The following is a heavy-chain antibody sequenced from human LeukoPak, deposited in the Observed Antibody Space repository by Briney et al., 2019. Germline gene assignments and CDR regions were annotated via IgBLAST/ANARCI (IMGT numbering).Heavy chain of an antibody. CDR3: ARGDYDLVASLFDP. D-gene: IGHD3-22*01. V-gene: IGHV4-59*01. J-gene: IGHJ5*02. CDR2: IYFSGNT. CDR1: GGSISSYY. Sequence: SETLSLTCTVSGGSISSYYWNWIRQPPGKGLEWIGYIYFSGNTDYNPSLKSRVTISIDTSKNQVSLKLSSVTAADTAVYYCARGDYDLVASLFDPWGQGTLVTVSS.